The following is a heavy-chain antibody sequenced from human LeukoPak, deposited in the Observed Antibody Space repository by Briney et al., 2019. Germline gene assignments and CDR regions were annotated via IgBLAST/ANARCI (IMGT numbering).Heavy chain of an antibody. J-gene: IGHJ3*02. CDR3: AREGGSYNGDAFDI. CDR1: GFTLEEYG. Sequence: GGSLRLLCAAWGFTLEEYGMRWVRRAREGGGEGGSGINWNGGSTGYEDSVKGRFTISRDNAKNSLYLQMNSLRAEATALYYCAREGGSYNGDAFDIWGQATMVTVSS. D-gene: IGHD1-26*01. V-gene: IGHV3-20*04. CDR2: INWNGGST.